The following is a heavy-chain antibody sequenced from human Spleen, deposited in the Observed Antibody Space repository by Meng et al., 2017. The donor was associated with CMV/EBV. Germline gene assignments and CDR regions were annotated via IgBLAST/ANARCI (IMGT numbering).Heavy chain of an antibody. CDR1: RGSISSSNYY. CDR2: IYYSGTT. V-gene: IGHV4-39*07. Sequence: SETLSLTCTVSRGSISSSNYYWGWIRQPPGKGLEWIASIYYSGTTYYNPSLKTRVTISKDTSKNQFSLKLTSVTAADTAVYYCVRDVVYSYSAYGMDVWGQGTTVTVSS. J-gene: IGHJ6*02. CDR3: VRDVVYSYSAYGMDV. D-gene: IGHD5-18*01.